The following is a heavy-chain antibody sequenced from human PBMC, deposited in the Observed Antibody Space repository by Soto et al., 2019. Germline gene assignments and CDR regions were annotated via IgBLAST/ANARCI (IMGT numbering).Heavy chain of an antibody. CDR2: IHSSGST. CDR1: LGSISSYY. J-gene: IGHJ3*01. D-gene: IGHD5-18*01. Sequence: ESLSLTCSVSLGSISSYYWSWIRQPPWNGLEWIGYIHSSGSTNYSPSLQSRVTISVDTSKNHFSLKLSSVTAADTAVYYCARVANEGDSYGPNDDFYVWGQGTMLTVSS. V-gene: IGHV4-59*01. CDR3: ARVANEGDSYGPNDDFYV.